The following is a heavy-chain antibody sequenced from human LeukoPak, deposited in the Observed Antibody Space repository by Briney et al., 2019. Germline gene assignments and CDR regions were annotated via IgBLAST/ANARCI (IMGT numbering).Heavy chain of an antibody. V-gene: IGHV1-18*01. D-gene: IGHD4-11*01. CDR2: ISTSTGDT. Sequence: ASVKVSCKTSGYSFILYWISWVRQAPGQGPEWMGWISTSTGDTKYTQKFQGRVTLTTDTSTSTAYMELSSLRSDDTAVYYCARDDNYGIFVNVDYWGQGTLVNVSS. J-gene: IGHJ4*02. CDR3: ARDDNYGIFVNVDY. CDR1: GYSFILYW.